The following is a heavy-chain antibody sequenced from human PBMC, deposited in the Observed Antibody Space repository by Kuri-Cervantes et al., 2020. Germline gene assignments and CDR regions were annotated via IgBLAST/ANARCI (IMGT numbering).Heavy chain of an antibody. D-gene: IGHD3-3*01. Sequence: SETLSLTCTVSGGSISSSSYYWGWIRQPPGKGLEWIGSIYYSGSTYYNPSLKSRVTISVDTSNNQFSLKLTSVTAADTAVYYCARGLMRYSFWSAYWFDPWGQGTLVTVSS. J-gene: IGHJ5*02. CDR1: GGSISSSSYY. CDR3: ARGLMRYSFWSAYWFDP. V-gene: IGHV4-39*07. CDR2: IYYSGST.